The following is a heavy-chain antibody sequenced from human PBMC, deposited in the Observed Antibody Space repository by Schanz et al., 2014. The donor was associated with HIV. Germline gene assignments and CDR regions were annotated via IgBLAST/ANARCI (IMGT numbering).Heavy chain of an antibody. CDR3: ARAKWPPRNRHFDF. J-gene: IGHJ3*01. D-gene: IGHD5-12*01. V-gene: IGHV4-34*01. Sequence: QVQLQQWGAGLLKPSETLSLTCAVYGGSFSVYSWSWIRQPPGKGLQWIGEINHSGSTNYNPSLKSRVPISVAPSKNQFSLRLNSVTAADTAVYYCARAKWPPRNRHFDFWGQGTMVTVSS. CDR1: GGSFSVYS. CDR2: INHSGST.